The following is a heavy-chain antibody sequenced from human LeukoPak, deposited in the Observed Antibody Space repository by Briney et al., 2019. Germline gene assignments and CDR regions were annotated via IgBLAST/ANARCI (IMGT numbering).Heavy chain of an antibody. CDR3: ARDGLYSSGFPPD. J-gene: IGHJ4*02. D-gene: IGHD6-19*01. CDR2: IYSGGST. CDR1: GFTFSSYA. V-gene: IGHV3-53*01. Sequence: PGGSLRLSCAASGFTFSSYAMTWVRQAPGKGLEWVSVIYSGGSTYYADSVKGRFTISRDNSKNTLYLQMNSLRAEDTAVYYCARDGLYSSGFPPDWGQGTLVTVSS.